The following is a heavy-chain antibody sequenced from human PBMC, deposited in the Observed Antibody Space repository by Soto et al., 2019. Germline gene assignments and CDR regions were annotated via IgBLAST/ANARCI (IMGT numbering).Heavy chain of an antibody. CDR1: GFTFSSYG. J-gene: IGHJ4*02. CDR2: ISYDGSNK. V-gene: IGHV3-30*18. D-gene: IGHD4-17*01. Sequence: QVQLVESGGGVVQPGRSLRLSCAASGFTFSSYGMHWVRQAPGKGLEWVAVISYDGSNKYYADSVKGRFTISRDNSKNTLYLQMNSLRAEDTAVYYCAQEVHDYGDAEAFDYWGQGTLVTVSS. CDR3: AQEVHDYGDAEAFDY.